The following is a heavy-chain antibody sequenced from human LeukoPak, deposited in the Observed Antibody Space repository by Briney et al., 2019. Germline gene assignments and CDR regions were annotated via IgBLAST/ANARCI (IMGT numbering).Heavy chain of an antibody. D-gene: IGHD6-6*01. CDR2: IYYSGST. V-gene: IGHV4-39*01. CDR3: ARLLYRSIAEIQH. Sequence: PSETLSLTRTVSGGSISSSSYYWGWIRQPPGKGLEWIGSIYYSGSTYYNPSLKSRVTISVDTSKNQFSLKLSSVTAADTAVYYWARLLYRSIAEIQHWGQGPRVTVSP. J-gene: IGHJ1*01. CDR1: GGSISSSSYY.